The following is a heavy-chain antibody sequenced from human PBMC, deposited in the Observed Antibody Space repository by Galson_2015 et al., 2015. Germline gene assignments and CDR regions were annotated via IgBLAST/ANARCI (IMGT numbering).Heavy chain of an antibody. CDR1: GFDFGDFA. J-gene: IGHJ4*02. CDR3: ARRINNYDS. V-gene: IGHV3-49*03. Sequence: SLRLSCAGSGFDFGDFAMTWLRQAPGKGLEWVGFVRVSTFGATTEIAASVRGRFAISRNDSKRVAYLHMTSLRTEDTAVYYCARRINNYDSWGQGTRVIVSS. CDR2: VRVSTFGATT. D-gene: IGHD2/OR15-2a*01.